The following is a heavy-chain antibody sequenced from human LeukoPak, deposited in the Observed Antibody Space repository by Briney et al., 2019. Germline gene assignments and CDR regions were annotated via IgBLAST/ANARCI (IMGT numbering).Heavy chain of an antibody. CDR2: ISGSGGST. V-gene: IGHV3-23*01. J-gene: IGHJ4*02. CDR1: GFTFSSYA. Sequence: PGGSLRLSCAASGFTFSSYAMSWVRQAPGKGLEWVSAISGSGGSTYYADSVKGRFTISRDNSKNTLYLQMNSLRAEDTAVYYCAKAVWFGGSFRGDFDYWGQGTLVTVSS. D-gene: IGHD3-10*01. CDR3: AKAVWFGGSFRGDFDY.